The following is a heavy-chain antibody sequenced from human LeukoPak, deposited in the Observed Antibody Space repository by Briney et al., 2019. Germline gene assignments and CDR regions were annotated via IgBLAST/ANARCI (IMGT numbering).Heavy chain of an antibody. CDR2: ISYDGSNK. Sequence: GRSLRLSCAASGFTFSSYAMHWVRQAPGKGLEGVAVISYDGSNKYYADSVKGRFTTSRHNSKNTLYLQMNSLRAEDTAVYYCAGVSSGWHYNFDYWGQGTLVTVSS. CDR3: AGVSSGWHYNFDY. D-gene: IGHD6-25*01. CDR1: GFTFSSYA. V-gene: IGHV3-30-3*01. J-gene: IGHJ4*02.